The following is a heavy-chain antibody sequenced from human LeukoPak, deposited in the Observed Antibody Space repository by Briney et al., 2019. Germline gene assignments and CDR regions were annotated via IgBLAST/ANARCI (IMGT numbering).Heavy chain of an antibody. D-gene: IGHD1-26*01. CDR3: ARRLYSGTYSHYFDQ. Sequence: GESLKISFKGSGYTFTSYWIGWVRQMPGKGLEWMGIIYAGDSDTRYSPSFQGQVTISADKSISTAFLQWSSLKASDTAIYYCARRLYSGTYSHYFDQWGQGTLVTVSS. CDR1: GYTFTSYW. J-gene: IGHJ4*02. V-gene: IGHV5-51*01. CDR2: IYAGDSDT.